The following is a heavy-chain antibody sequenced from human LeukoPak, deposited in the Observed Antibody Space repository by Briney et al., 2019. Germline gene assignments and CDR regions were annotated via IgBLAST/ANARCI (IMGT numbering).Heavy chain of an antibody. D-gene: IGHD3-3*01. CDR2: ISSSYSTI. J-gene: IGHJ3*02. CDR1: GFTFSDYY. Sequence: GGSLRLSCAASGFTFSDYYMSWIRQAPGKGLEWVSYISSSYSTIYYADSVKGRFTISRDNAKNSLYLQMNSLGAEDTAVYYCASYYDFWSGYYGGDLAAFDIWGQGTMVTVSS. CDR3: ASYYDFWSGYYGGDLAAFDI. V-gene: IGHV3-11*04.